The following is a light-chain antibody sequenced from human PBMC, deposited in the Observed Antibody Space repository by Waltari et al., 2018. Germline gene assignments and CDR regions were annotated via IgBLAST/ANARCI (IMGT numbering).Light chain of an antibody. V-gene: IGKV3-11*01. CDR2: DSS. Sequence: EIVLTQSPATLSLFPGERATLYCRASQSIDNFLAWYQQQPGQAPRLLIYDSSNRATDIPARFSGSGSGTDFTLTISSLEPEDFAVYYCQQRSGWPPTFGGGTKVDI. CDR1: QSIDNF. J-gene: IGKJ4*01. CDR3: QQRSGWPPT.